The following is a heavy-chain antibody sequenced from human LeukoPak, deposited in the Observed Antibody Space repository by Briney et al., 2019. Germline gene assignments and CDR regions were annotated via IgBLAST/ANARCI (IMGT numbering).Heavy chain of an antibody. CDR2: TYYRSKWYN. J-gene: IGHJ4*02. CDR3: ARGTGGLDY. V-gene: IGHV6-1*01. D-gene: IGHD1/OR15-1a*01. CDR1: GDSVSSNSAA. Sequence: SQTLPLTCAISGDSVSSNSAAWNWIRQSPSSGREWLGRTYYRSKWYNDYAVSVKSRIIINPDTSKNQFSLQLNSVTPEDTAVYYCARGTGGLDYWGQGTLVTVSS.